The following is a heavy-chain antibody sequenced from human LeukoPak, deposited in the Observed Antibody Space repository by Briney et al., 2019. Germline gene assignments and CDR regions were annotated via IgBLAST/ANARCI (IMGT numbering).Heavy chain of an antibody. Sequence: GGSLRLSCAASGFTVSSNYMRWVRQAPGKGLEWVSVIYSGGSTYYADSVKGRFTISRDNSKNTLYLQMNSLRAEDTAVYYCARERGYYDNSGYESVDYRGHGTLVTVSS. J-gene: IGHJ4*01. CDR2: IYSGGST. CDR3: ARERGYYDNSGYESVDY. D-gene: IGHD3-22*01. CDR1: GFTVSSNY. V-gene: IGHV3-66*02.